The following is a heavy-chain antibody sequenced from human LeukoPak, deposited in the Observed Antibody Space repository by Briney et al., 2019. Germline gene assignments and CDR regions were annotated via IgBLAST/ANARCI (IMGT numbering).Heavy chain of an antibody. D-gene: IGHD6-13*01. CDR3: ARVRSSSWIFDY. J-gene: IGHJ4*02. V-gene: IGHV4-31*03. Sequence: SETLSLTCTVSGGSISSGGYYWSWIRQHPGKGLEWIGYIYYSGSTYYNPSLKSRLTISVDTSKNQFSLKLSSVTAADTAVYYCARVRSSSWIFDYWGQGTLVTVSS. CDR1: GGSISSGGYY. CDR2: IYYSGST.